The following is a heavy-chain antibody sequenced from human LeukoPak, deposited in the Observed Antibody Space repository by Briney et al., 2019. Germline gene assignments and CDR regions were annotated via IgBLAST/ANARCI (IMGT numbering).Heavy chain of an antibody. Sequence: GGSLRLSCAASGFTFSSYWMSWVRQAPGKGLEWVAVISYDGSNKYYADSVKGRFTISRDNSKNTLYLQMNSLRAEDTAVYYCARGPLIAVAGPLDYWGQGTLVTVSS. CDR3: ARGPLIAVAGPLDY. CDR2: ISYDGSNK. D-gene: IGHD6-19*01. V-gene: IGHV3-30*03. CDR1: GFTFSSYW. J-gene: IGHJ4*02.